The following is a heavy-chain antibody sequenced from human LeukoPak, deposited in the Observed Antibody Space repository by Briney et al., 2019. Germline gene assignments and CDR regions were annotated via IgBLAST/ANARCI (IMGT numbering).Heavy chain of an antibody. V-gene: IGHV3-23*01. Sequence: PGGSLRLSXAASGFTFSSYAMSWVRQAQGKGLEWVSAISGSGGSTYYADSVKGRFTISRDNSKNTLYLQMNSLRAEDTAVYYCAKDSRITMVRGASFDYWGQGTLVTVSS. CDR1: GFTFSSYA. CDR3: AKDSRITMVRGASFDY. CDR2: ISGSGGST. D-gene: IGHD3-10*01. J-gene: IGHJ4*02.